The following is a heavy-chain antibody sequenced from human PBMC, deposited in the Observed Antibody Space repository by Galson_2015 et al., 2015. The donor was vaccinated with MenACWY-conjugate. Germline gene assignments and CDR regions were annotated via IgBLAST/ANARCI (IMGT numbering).Heavy chain of an antibody. J-gene: IGHJ6*02. D-gene: IGHD1-26*01. CDR2: ISPGDSET. Sequence: QSGAEVKKPGESLKISCKGSGYTFTTYWIGWVRQLPGKGLGRMGLISPGDSETRYSPAFQGQVTISADKSISTAYVQWDSLQASDTAMYYCARHPPGGRGMDVWGQGTTVTVSS. V-gene: IGHV5-51*01. CDR1: GYTFTTYW. CDR3: ARHPPGGRGMDV.